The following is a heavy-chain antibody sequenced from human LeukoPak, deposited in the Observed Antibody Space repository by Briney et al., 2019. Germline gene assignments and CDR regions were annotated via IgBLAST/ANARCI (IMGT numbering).Heavy chain of an antibody. CDR3: ARVYYYDSSGYYYGGAFDT. CDR2: IYTTGST. D-gene: IGHD3-22*01. CDR1: GGSISSGSYY. Sequence: SETLSLTCTVSGGSISSGSYYWSWIRQPAGKGLEWIGRIYTTGSTNYNPSLKSRVTISVDTSKNQFSLKLSSVTAADTAVYYCARVYYYDSSGYYYGGAFDTWGQGTMVTVSS. V-gene: IGHV4-61*02. J-gene: IGHJ3*02.